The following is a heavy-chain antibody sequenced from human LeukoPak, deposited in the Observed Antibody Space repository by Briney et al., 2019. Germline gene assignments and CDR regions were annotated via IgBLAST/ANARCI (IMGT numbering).Heavy chain of an antibody. Sequence: PGGSLRLSCAASGFTFDDYAMHWVRQAPGKGLEWVSGISWNSGSIGYADSVKGRFTISRDNAKNSLYLQMNSLRAEDTALYYCAKDIGAFGGVIAYYSDYWGQGTLVTVSS. CDR3: AKDIGAFGGVIAYYSDY. CDR2: ISWNSGSI. D-gene: IGHD3-16*02. J-gene: IGHJ4*02. V-gene: IGHV3-9*01. CDR1: GFTFDDYA.